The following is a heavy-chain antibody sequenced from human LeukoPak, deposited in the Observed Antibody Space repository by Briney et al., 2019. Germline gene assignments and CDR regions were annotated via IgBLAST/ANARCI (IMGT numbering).Heavy chain of an antibody. Sequence: GASVKVSCKASGYTFTGYYMHWVRQAPGQGLEWMGWINPNSGGTNYAQKFQGRVTMTRDTSISTAYMELSRLRSDDTAVYYCARGPVVFDGRRHPRPSRMVHSRFDPWGQGTLVTVSS. D-gene: IGHD2-21*01. CDR3: ARGPVVFDGRRHPRPSRMVHSRFDP. V-gene: IGHV1-2*02. CDR1: GYTFTGYY. J-gene: IGHJ5*02. CDR2: INPNSGGT.